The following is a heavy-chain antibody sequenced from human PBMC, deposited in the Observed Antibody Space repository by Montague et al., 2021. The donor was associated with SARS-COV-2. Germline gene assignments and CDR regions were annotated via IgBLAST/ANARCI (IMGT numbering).Heavy chain of an antibody. J-gene: IGHJ5*02. V-gene: IGHV4-39*01. CDR1: GGSISSSSYY. CDR2: IYYSGST. CDR3: ARQGSGSYYNWFDP. Sequence: SETLSLTCTVSGGSISSSSYYWGWTRQPPGKGLEWIGSIYYSGSTYYNPSLKSRVTISVDTSKNQFSLKLSSVTAADTAVYYCARQGSGSYYNWFDPWGQGTLVTVSS. D-gene: IGHD1-26*01.